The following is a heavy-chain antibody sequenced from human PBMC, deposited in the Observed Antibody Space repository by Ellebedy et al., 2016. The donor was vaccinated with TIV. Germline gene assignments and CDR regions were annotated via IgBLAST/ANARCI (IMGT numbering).Heavy chain of an antibody. D-gene: IGHD2-2*01. Sequence: GESLKISXAASGFTFSRYSMNWVRQAPGKGLEWVSSIIVGSDYIYYADSVKGRFTISRDNAKNSLYLQMNSLRAEDTAVYFCAREVYCTNTSCSRLREWYFDLWGRGTLVTVSS. CDR1: GFTFSRYS. V-gene: IGHV3-21*01. CDR3: AREVYCTNTSCSRLREWYFDL. J-gene: IGHJ2*01. CDR2: IIVGSDYI.